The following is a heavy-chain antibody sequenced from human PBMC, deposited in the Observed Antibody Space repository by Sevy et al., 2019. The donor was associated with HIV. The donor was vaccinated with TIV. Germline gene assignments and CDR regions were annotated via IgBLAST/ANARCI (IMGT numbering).Heavy chain of an antibody. J-gene: IGHJ6*02. CDR1: GFMFSNYA. CDR3: ARIVTGGSHVSGMDV. D-gene: IGHD2-21*02. V-gene: IGHV3-30-3*01. Sequence: GGSLRLSCATSGFMFSNYAMHWVRQAPGKGLEWVALISYDGSNRYYADSVKGRFTISRDNSKYTLYVQMNSLKTEDTAVYYCARIVTGGSHVSGMDVWGQGTTVTVSS. CDR2: ISYDGSNR.